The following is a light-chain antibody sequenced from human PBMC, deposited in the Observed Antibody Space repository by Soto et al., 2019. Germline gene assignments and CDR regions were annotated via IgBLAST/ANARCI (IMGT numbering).Light chain of an antibody. CDR3: CSYASSSNLV. J-gene: IGLJ2*01. CDR1: SSDVGSYNV. Sequence: QSVLTQPASVSGSPGQSITISCTGTSSDVGSYNVVSWYQQHPGKAPKLMIYEGSKRPSGVSNRFSGSKSGNTASLTISGLQAEDEADYYCCSYASSSNLVFGGGTKVTVL. V-gene: IGLV2-23*01. CDR2: EGS.